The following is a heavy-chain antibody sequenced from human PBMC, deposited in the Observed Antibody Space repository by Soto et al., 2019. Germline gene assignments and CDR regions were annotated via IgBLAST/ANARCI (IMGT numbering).Heavy chain of an antibody. CDR3: ARLYNRNGYYYGMDV. D-gene: IGHD1-20*01. CDR2: IYYSGST. Sequence: SETLSLTCAVSGYSISSSNWWGWIRQPPGKGLEWIGYIYYSGSTYYNPSLKSRVTMSVDTSKNQFSLKLSSVTAVDTAVYYCARLYNRNGYYYGMDVWGQGTTVTVSS. CDR1: GYSISSSNW. V-gene: IGHV4-28*01. J-gene: IGHJ6*02.